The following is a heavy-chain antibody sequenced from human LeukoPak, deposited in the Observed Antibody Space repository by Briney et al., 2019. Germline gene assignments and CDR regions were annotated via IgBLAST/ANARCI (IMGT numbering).Heavy chain of an antibody. CDR3: ASASGIAAGRFDP. Sequence: SVKVSCKASGGTFSSYAISWVRQAPGQGLEWMGGIIPIFGTANYAQKFQGRVTITADKSTSTAYMELSSLRSEDTAAYYCASASGIAAGRFDPWGQGTLVTVSS. CDR1: GGTFSSYA. J-gene: IGHJ5*02. D-gene: IGHD6-13*01. CDR2: IIPIFGTA. V-gene: IGHV1-69*06.